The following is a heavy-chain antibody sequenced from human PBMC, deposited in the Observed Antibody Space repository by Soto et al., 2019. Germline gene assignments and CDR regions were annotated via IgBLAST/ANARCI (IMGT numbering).Heavy chain of an antibody. CDR2: IVPIFGRT. J-gene: IGHJ5*01. D-gene: IGHD2-21*01. CDR3: AWGLRYVHMYNWVDS. V-gene: IGHV1-69*01. Sequence: QVQLVQSGAEVKKPGSSVKVSCKASGGTVSGYAIIWVRQAPGQGLEWIGGIVPIFGRTNYAQKFQGRVTITADDSTNAPYMELGSLRSEDTALYFCAWGLRYVHMYNWVDSCGQGTLVTVSS. CDR1: GGTVSGYA.